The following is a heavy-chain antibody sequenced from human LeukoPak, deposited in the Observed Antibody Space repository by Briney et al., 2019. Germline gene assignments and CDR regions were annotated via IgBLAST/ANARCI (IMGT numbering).Heavy chain of an antibody. CDR2: IYHSGST. Sequence: SETLSLTCAVSGGSISSSNWWSWVRRPPGKGLEWIGEIYHSGSTNYNPSLKSRVTISVDKSKNQFSLKLSSVTAADTAVYYCARALWAVAGRWFDPWGQGTLVTVSS. V-gene: IGHV4-4*02. CDR3: ARALWAVAGRWFDP. D-gene: IGHD6-19*01. CDR1: GGSISSSNW. J-gene: IGHJ5*02.